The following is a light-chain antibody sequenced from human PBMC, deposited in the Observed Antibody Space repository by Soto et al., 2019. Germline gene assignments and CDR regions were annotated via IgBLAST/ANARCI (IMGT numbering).Light chain of an antibody. J-gene: IGKJ1*01. CDR3: QQYNFWPPET. CDR2: GAS. V-gene: IGKV3-15*01. CDR1: QSVSTD. Sequence: EIVMTQSPATLSVSLGGRATLSCRASQSVSTDLAWYQQRPGQAPRLLIYGASTRATGIPARFTGSGSGTEFILTISSLQSEDSAVYYCQQYNFWPPETFGQGTKVDI.